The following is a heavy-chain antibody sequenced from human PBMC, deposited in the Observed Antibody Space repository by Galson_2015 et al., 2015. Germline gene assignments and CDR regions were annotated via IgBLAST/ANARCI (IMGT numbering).Heavy chain of an antibody. CDR2: IKQDGSEK. CDR1: GFTFSSYW. J-gene: IGHJ2*01. V-gene: IGHV3-7*04. CDR3: ARANSSSWEDWYFQL. D-gene: IGHD6-13*01. Sequence: SLRLSCAASGFTFSSYWMSWVRQAPGKGLEWVANIKQDGSEKYYVDSVKGRFTISRDNAKNSLYLQMNSLRAEDTAVYYCARANSSSWEDWYFQLSCRGALGTGST.